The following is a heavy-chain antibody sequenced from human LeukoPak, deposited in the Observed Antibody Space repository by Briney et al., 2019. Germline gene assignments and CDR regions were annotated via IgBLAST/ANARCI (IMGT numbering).Heavy chain of an antibody. CDR2: IWYDGSNK. CDR3: ARVHSQYYYYYGMDV. V-gene: IGHV3-33*01. J-gene: IGHJ6*02. Sequence: PGGSLRLSCAASGLTFSSYGMHWVRQAPGKGLEWVAVIWYDGSNKYYADSVKGRFTISRDNSKNTLYLQMNSLRAEDTAVYYCARVHSQYYYYYGMDVWGQGTTVTVSS. CDR1: GLTFSSYG. D-gene: IGHD5-18*01.